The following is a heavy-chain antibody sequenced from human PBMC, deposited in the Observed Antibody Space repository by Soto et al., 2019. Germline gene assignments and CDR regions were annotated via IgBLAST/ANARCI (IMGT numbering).Heavy chain of an antibody. Sequence: EVQLVESGGGLVQPGRSLRLSCAASGFTFDDYAMHWVQQAPGKGLEWVSGISWNSGSIGYADSVKGRFTISRDNAKNSLYLKMKSLRAEDTALYYCAKDMTFGKITVAGPLFDYWGQGTLVTVSS. CDR3: AKDMTFGKITVAGPLFDY. CDR2: ISWNSGSI. V-gene: IGHV3-9*01. CDR1: GFTFDDYA. D-gene: IGHD6-19*01. J-gene: IGHJ4*02.